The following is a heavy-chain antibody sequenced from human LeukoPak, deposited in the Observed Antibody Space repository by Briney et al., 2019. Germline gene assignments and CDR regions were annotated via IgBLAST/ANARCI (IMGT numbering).Heavy chain of an antibody. CDR3: ASCRAHWFDP. Sequence: SETLSLTCTVSGGSISSGHYYWSWIRQPPGKGLEWIGFIYHSGSTYYNPSLKSRVTISVDTSKNQFSLKLSSVTAADTAVYYCASCRAHWFDPWGQGTLVTVFS. CDR1: GGSISSGHYY. J-gene: IGHJ5*02. CDR2: IYHSGST. V-gene: IGHV4-30-4*01.